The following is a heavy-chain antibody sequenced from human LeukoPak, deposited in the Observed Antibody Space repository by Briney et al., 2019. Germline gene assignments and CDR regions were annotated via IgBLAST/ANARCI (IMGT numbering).Heavy chain of an antibody. V-gene: IGHV4-34*01. CDR2: INHSGST. Sequence: PSETLSLTCAVYGGSFSGYYWRWIRQPPGKGLEWIGEINHSGSTNYNPSLKRRVTISVDTSKNQFSLKLSSVTAADTAVYYCARSVGGWYSRYSDYWGQGTLVTVSS. CDR3: ARSVGGWYSRYSDY. CDR1: GGSFSGYY. D-gene: IGHD6-19*01. J-gene: IGHJ4*02.